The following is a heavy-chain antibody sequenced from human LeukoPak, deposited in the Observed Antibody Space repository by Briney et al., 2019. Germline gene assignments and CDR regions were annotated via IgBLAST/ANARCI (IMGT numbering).Heavy chain of an antibody. V-gene: IGHV3-23*01. Sequence: PGGSLRLSCAASGFTFSSYAMSWVRQAPGKGLEWVSAISGSGGSTYYADSVKGRFTISRDNSKNTLYLQMNSLRAEDTAVYYCAKDSQLSYSTGAPDAFDIWGQGTMVTVSS. CDR3: AKDSQLSYSTGAPDAFDI. D-gene: IGHD6-25*01. J-gene: IGHJ3*02. CDR1: GFTFSSYA. CDR2: ISGSGGST.